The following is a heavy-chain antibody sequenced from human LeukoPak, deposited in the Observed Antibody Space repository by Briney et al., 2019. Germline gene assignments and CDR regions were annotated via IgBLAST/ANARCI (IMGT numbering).Heavy chain of an antibody. V-gene: IGHV1-69*06. CDR3: ARDREQQWLGFDY. J-gene: IGHJ4*02. CDR1: GGTFSSYP. CDR2: IIPIFGTA. D-gene: IGHD6-19*01. Sequence: ASVKVSCKASGGTFSSYPISWVRQAPGQGLEWMGGIIPIFGTANYAQKFQGRVTITADKSTSTAYMELSSLRSEDTAVYYCARDREQQWLGFDYWGQGTLVTVSS.